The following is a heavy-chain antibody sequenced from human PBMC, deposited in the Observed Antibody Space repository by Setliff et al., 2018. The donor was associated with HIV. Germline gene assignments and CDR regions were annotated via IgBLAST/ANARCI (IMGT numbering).Heavy chain of an antibody. CDR2: ISGSSSYY. Sequence: GGSLRLSCAASGFTFSSYEMNWVRQAPGKGLEWVSSISGSSSYYYLADSVKGRFTISRDNAKNSLYLQMNSLRAEDTAVYYCAREKNDYNNYYFDYWGQGTLVTVSS. CDR1: GFTFSSYE. D-gene: IGHD4-4*01. V-gene: IGHV3-21*04. J-gene: IGHJ4*02. CDR3: AREKNDYNNYYFDY.